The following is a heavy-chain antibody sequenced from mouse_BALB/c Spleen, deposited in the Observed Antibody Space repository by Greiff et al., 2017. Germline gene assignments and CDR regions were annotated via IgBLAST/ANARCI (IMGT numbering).Heavy chain of an antibody. J-gene: IGHJ2*01. Sequence: QVQLQQSGAELARPGASVKMSCKASGYTFTSYTMHWVKQRPGQGLEWIGYINPSSGYTNYNQKFKDKATLTADKSSSTAYIQLSSLTSEDSAVYYCARDITTVSYFDYWCQGTTLTVSS. CDR3: ARDITTVSYFDY. CDR2: INPSSGYT. D-gene: IGHD1-1*01. CDR1: GYTFTSYT. V-gene: IGHV1-4*01.